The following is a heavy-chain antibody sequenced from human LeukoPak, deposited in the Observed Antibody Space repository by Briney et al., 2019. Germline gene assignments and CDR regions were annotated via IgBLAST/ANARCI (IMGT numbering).Heavy chain of an antibody. D-gene: IGHD6-13*01. V-gene: IGHV3-23*01. CDR3: AKEGGSSWYGWFDP. Sequence: GGSLRLSCVTSGFTFSSYAMSWVRQAPGKGLEWVSAISGSGGSTYYADSVKGRFTISRDNSKNTLYLQMNSLRAEDTAVYYCAKEGGSSWYGWFDPWGQGTLVTVSS. J-gene: IGHJ5*02. CDR1: GFTFSSYA. CDR2: ISGSGGST.